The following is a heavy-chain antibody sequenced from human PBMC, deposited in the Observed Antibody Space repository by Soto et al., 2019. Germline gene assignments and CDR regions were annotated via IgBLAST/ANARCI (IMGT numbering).Heavy chain of an antibody. D-gene: IGHD2-2*01. CDR2: ISAYNGNT. J-gene: IGHJ6*02. CDR3: ARDQRYCSSTSCPYYYYYGMDV. CDR1: GYTFTSYG. Sequence: ASVKVSCKASGYTFTSYGISWVLQAPGQGLEWMGWISAYNGNTNYAQKLQGRVTMTTDTSTSTAYMELRSLRSDDTAVYYCARDQRYCSSTSCPYYYYYGMDVWGQGTTVTVSS. V-gene: IGHV1-18*04.